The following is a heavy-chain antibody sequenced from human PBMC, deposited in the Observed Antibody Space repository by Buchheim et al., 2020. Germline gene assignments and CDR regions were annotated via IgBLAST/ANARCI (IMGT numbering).Heavy chain of an antibody. V-gene: IGHV4-34*01. Sequence: QVQLQQWGAGLLKPSETLSLTCAVYGGSFSGYYWSWIRQPPGKGLEWIGEINHSGSTNYNPSLKSRVTISVDTSKNQFSLKLSSVTAADTAVYYCARGAGRGSSPYYYYYGMDVWGQGTT. D-gene: IGHD6-13*01. J-gene: IGHJ6*02. CDR2: INHSGST. CDR3: ARGAGRGSSPYYYYYGMDV. CDR1: GGSFSGYY.